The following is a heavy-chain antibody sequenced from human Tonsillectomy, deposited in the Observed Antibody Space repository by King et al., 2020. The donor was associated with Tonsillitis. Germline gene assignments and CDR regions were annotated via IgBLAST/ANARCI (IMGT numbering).Heavy chain of an antibody. CDR2: IYSGGSST. D-gene: IGHD2-8*01. CDR3: AKVLNEVPDAFDI. V-gene: IGHV3-23*03. CDR1: GFTFSSYA. Sequence: VQLVESGGGLVQPGGSLRLSCAASGFTFSSYAMSWVRQAPGKGLEWVSVIYSGGSSTYYADSVKGRFTISRDNSKNTLYLQMNSLRAEDTAVYYCAKVLNEVPDAFDIWGQGAMVTVSS. J-gene: IGHJ3*02.